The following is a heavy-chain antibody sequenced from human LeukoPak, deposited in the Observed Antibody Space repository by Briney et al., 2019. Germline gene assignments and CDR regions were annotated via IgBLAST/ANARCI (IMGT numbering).Heavy chain of an antibody. D-gene: IGHD3-10*01. CDR1: GYTFTSYG. Sequence: ASVKVSCKASGYTFTSYGISWVRQAPGQGLEWMGWMNPNSGNTGYAQKFQGRVTITRNTSISTAYMELSSLRSEDTAVYYCARVVPAGWFGELLSSYYYYYMDVWGKGTTVTVSS. CDR3: ARVVPAGWFGELLSSYYYYYMDV. V-gene: IGHV1-8*03. J-gene: IGHJ6*03. CDR2: MNPNSGNT.